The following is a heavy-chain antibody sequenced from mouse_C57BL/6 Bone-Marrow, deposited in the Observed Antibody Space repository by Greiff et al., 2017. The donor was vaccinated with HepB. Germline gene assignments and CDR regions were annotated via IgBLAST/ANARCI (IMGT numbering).Heavy chain of an antibody. CDR3: ARRVAWFAY. Sequence: EVQLQESGPGLVKPSQSLSLTCSVPGYSITSGYYWNWIRQFPGNKLEWMGYISYDGSNNYNPSLKNRISITRDTSKNQFFLKLNSVTTEDTATYYCARRVAWFAYWGQGTLVTVSA. V-gene: IGHV3-6*01. J-gene: IGHJ3*01. CDR1: GYSITSGYY. CDR2: ISYDGSN.